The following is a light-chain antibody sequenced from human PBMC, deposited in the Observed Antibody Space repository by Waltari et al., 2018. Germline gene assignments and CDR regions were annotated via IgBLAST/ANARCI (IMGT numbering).Light chain of an antibody. CDR1: QSVSNY. V-gene: IGKV3-11*01. CDR3: QQRVHWPMYT. CDR2: DAS. Sequence: EIVLTQSPPTLSLSPGERATLSCRASQSVSNYLAWYQQRPGQAPRVLIYDASSRATGIPTRFCGSGSGTDFTLTISSLQPEDSAVYYCQQRVHWPMYTFGQGTKLEIK. J-gene: IGKJ2*01.